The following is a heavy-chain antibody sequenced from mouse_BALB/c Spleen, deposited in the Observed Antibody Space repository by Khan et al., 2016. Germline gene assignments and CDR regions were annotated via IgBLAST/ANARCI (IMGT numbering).Heavy chain of an antibody. CDR2: ISYDGSN. V-gene: IGHV3-6*02. D-gene: IGHD1-1*01. CDR1: GYFITSGYY. Sequence: EVQLQESGPGLVKPSQSLSLTCSVTGYFITSGYYWNWIRQFPGNKLEWMGYISYDGSNNYNPSLKNRISITRDTSKNQFFLKLNSVTTEDTATYYWARGSYYYGNSPPMDYWCQGTSVTVSS. J-gene: IGHJ4*01. CDR3: ARGSYYYGNSPPMDY.